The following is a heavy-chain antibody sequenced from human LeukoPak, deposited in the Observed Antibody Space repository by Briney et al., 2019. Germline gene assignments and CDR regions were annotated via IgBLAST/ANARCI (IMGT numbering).Heavy chain of an antibody. D-gene: IGHD3-22*01. Sequence: SETLSLTCTVSGSSINNNFWTWIRQPPGKGLEWIGYIYSSGSASYNPSIKSRVIISGDTSKNQISLKLTSVTAADTAVYFCVRHRDYYDTWGRGTLVTVSS. CDR1: GSSINNNF. CDR2: IYSSGSA. CDR3: VRHRDYYDT. J-gene: IGHJ4*01. V-gene: IGHV4-59*08.